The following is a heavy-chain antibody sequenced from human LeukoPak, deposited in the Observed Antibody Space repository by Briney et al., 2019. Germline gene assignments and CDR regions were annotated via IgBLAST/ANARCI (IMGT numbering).Heavy chain of an antibody. V-gene: IGHV1-2*02. J-gene: IGHJ2*01. D-gene: IGHD6-6*01. Sequence: ASVKVSCKAPGYTFTGYYIHWVRQAPGQGLEWMGWINPNSGGANYAQKFQGRVTMTRDTSISTAYMELSSLRSDDTAVYYCARGGALVDYGYSDLWGRGTLVTVSS. CDR2: INPNSGGA. CDR1: GYTFTGYY. CDR3: ARGGALVDYGYSDL.